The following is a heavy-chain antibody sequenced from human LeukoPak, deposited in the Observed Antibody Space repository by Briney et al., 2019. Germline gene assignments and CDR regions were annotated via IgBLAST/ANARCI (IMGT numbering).Heavy chain of an antibody. D-gene: IGHD3-22*01. CDR1: GYSFTSNY. V-gene: IGHV1-46*01. CDR2: INPSGGST. Sequence: ASVKVSCKVSGYSFTSNYIHWVRQAPGQGLEWMVIINPSGGSTSYAQKFQGRVTMTRDTSTSTVYMELSSLRSEDTAVYYCARARGNYYDSSALYGMDVWGQGTTVTVSS. CDR3: ARARGNYYDSSALYGMDV. J-gene: IGHJ6*02.